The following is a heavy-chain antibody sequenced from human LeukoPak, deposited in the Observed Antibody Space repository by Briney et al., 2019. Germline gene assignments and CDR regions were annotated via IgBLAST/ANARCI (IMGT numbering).Heavy chain of an antibody. CDR2: IYYSGTT. J-gene: IGHJ6*03. D-gene: IGHD2-21*01. CDR1: GGPIRSYY. V-gene: IGHV4-59*01. CDR3: ARDLMAYSPYMDV. Sequence: SETLSLTCTVSGGPIRSYYWDWIRQRPGMGLEWIGSIYYSGTTNYSPSLQSRVTISVDSSNNQFSLKLSSVTAADTAVYYCARDLMAYSPYMDVWGKGTTVTISS.